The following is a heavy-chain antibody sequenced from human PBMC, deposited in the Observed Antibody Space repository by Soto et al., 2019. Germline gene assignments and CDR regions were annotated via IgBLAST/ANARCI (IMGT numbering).Heavy chain of an antibody. D-gene: IGHD3-10*01. CDR3: AKTKNSVINYNYYDNMDV. CDR2: TSYDGRHT. CDR1: GFTFSEYG. J-gene: IGHJ6*02. Sequence: QVQLVESGGGVVQPGGSLRLTCAASGFTFSEYGIHWVRQAPGKGLEWVAITSYDGRHTSYVDSVKGRFTISRDNSGKTAFLEMNRLRVEDTAVYYGAKTKNSVINYNYYDNMDVWGQGTTVTVSS. V-gene: IGHV3-30*18.